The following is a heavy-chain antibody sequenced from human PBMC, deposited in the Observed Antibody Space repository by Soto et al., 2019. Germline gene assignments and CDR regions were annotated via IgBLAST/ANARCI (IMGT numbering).Heavy chain of an antibody. V-gene: IGHV4-30-2*01. CDR2: IYHSGST. J-gene: IGHJ5*02. D-gene: IGHD3-10*01. CDR3: ARSGDYGSGSYPPNWFYP. CDR1: GGSISSGGYS. Sequence: PSETLSLTCAVAGGSISSGGYSWSWIRQPPGNGLEWIRYIYHSGSTYYNPSLKSRVTISVDRSKNQFSLKLSSVTAADTAVYYCARSGDYGSGSYPPNWFYPWGQGTLFTVSS.